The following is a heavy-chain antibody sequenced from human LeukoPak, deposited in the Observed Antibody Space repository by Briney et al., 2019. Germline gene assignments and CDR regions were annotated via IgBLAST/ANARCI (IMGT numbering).Heavy chain of an antibody. Sequence: GGSLRLSCAASGFSFSNYAMSWVRQAPARGLEWVSSLRGDGDTFYADSVKGRFTISRDNSKNTLYLQMNSLRAEDTAVYYCAKDITRITYYYDVGSDYWGQGTLVTVSS. J-gene: IGHJ4*02. CDR2: LRGDGDT. CDR1: GFSFSNYA. D-gene: IGHD3-22*01. CDR3: AKDITRITYYYDVGSDY. V-gene: IGHV3-23*01.